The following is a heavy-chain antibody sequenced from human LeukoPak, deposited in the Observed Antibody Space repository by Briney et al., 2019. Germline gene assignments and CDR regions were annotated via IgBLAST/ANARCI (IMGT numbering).Heavy chain of an antibody. Sequence: GGSLRLSCAASGFTVSSNFMTWVHQAPGKGLEWVSVIYSGGSTYYANSVKDRFTISRDNSKNMLYLQMNSLRAEDTAVYYCARGGDSLHYWGQGTLVTVSS. V-gene: IGHV3-66*01. CDR1: GFTVSSNF. CDR2: IYSGGST. CDR3: ARGGDSLHY. J-gene: IGHJ4*02. D-gene: IGHD3-10*01.